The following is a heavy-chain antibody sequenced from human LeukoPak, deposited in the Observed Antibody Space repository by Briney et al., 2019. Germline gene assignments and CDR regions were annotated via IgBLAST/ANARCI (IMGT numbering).Heavy chain of an antibody. V-gene: IGHV4-59*01. CDR1: GGSISSYY. J-gene: IGHJ4*02. CDR2: IYYSGST. D-gene: IGHD3-22*01. Sequence: SETLSLTCTVSGGSISSYYWSWIRQPPGKGLEWIGYIYYSGSTYYNPSLKSRVTISVDTSKNQFSLKLRSVTAADTAVYYCARVGYYYDSSGNKRVADFDYWGQGTLVTVSS. CDR3: ARVGYYYDSSGNKRVADFDY.